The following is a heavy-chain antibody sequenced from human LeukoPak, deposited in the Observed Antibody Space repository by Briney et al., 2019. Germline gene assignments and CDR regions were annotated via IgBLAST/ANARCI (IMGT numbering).Heavy chain of an antibody. CDR2: IGVGGTAI. Sequence: GGSLRLSCAASGFTFSSYEMNWVRQAPGKGLEWVSYIGVGGTAIYYADSVKGRFTISRDNAKNSLCLQMNSLRAEDTALYYCAREERNCGGDCYQHWGQGTLVTVSS. D-gene: IGHD2-21*02. CDR1: GFTFSSYE. CDR3: AREERNCGGDCYQH. V-gene: IGHV3-48*03. J-gene: IGHJ4*02.